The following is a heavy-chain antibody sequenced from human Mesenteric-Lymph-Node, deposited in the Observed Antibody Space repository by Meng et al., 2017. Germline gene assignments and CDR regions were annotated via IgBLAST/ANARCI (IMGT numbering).Heavy chain of an antibody. Sequence: GESLKISCVASGFSFRDFSMSWVRQVPGKGLEWVAVIWYDGSNKYYADSVKGRFTISRDNSKNTLYLQMNSLRAEDTAVYYCSLDFYYYYGMDVWGQGTTVTVSS. CDR3: SLDFYYYYGMDV. CDR2: IWYDGSNK. J-gene: IGHJ6*02. CDR1: GFSFRDFS. V-gene: IGHV3-33*08.